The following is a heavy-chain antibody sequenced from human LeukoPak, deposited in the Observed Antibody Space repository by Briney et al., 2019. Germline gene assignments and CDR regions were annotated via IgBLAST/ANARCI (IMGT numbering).Heavy chain of an antibody. CDR3: ARGRYCSSTSCRYFDN. CDR2: ISSSSSTI. CDR1: GFTFSSYS. J-gene: IGHJ4*02. V-gene: IGHV3-48*01. D-gene: IGHD2-2*01. Sequence: QPGGSLRLSCAASGFTFSSYSMNWVRQAPGKGLEWVSYISSSSSTIYYADSVKGRFTISRDNAKNSLYLQMNSLRAEDTAVYYCARGRYCSSTSCRYFDNWGQGTLVTVSS.